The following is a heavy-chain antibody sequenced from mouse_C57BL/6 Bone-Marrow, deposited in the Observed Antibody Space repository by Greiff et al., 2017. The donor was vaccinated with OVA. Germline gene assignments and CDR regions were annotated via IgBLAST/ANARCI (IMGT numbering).Heavy chain of an antibody. CDR2: IYPGNSDT. J-gene: IGHJ4*01. V-gene: IGHV1-5*01. Sequence: VQLQQSGTVLVRPGASVKMSCKTSGYTFTSYWMHWVKQRPGQGLEWIGAIYPGNSDTSYNQKFKGKATLTAVTSASTAYMELSSLTNEDSAVYYCTENYDYDVYYAMDYWGQGTSVTVSS. CDR3: TENYDYDVYYAMDY. CDR1: GYTFTSYW. D-gene: IGHD2-4*01.